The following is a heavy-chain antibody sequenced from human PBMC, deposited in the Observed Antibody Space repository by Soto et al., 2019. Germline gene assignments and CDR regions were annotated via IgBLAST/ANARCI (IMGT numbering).Heavy chain of an antibody. V-gene: IGHV3-7*03. CDR3: ARARSDY. CDR1: GFIFSDYW. CDR2: ISPEGSEK. J-gene: IGHJ4*02. Sequence: EVQLVESGGGLVQPGGSLRLSCAVSGFIFSDYWMTWVRQAPGKGLEWVATISPEGSEKYYVDSLKGRFTISRDNAKNSLYLQMISLRAEDKALYYCARARSDYWGRGTLITVSS.